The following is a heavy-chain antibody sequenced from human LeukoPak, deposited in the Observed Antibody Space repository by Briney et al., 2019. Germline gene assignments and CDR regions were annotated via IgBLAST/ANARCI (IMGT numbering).Heavy chain of an antibody. D-gene: IGHD3-22*01. J-gene: IGHJ3*02. Sequence: SETLSLTCTVSGNSISSGDYYWSWIRQPAGKGLEWIGRIYTSGSTNYNPSLKSRVTISVDTSKNQFSLKLSSVTAADTAVYYCARGDSSGYWVDAFDIWGQGTMVTVSS. CDR1: GNSISSGDYY. CDR3: ARGDSSGYWVDAFDI. CDR2: IYTSGST. V-gene: IGHV4-61*02.